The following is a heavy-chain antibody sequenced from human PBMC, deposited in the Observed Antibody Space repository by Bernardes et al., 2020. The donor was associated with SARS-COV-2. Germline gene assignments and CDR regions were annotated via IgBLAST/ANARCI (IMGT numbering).Heavy chain of an antibody. CDR2: IKRDGSQK. V-gene: IGHV3-7*01. J-gene: IGHJ5*02. CDR1: GFTFSSYW. CDR3: ARDSLISDFWSGYLP. Sequence: GGSLRLSCAASGFTFSSYWMNWVRQAPGKGLEWVANIKRDGSQKYYVDSVKGRFTISRDNAKNSLYLQMHSLRVEDTAVYYCARDSLISDFWSGYLPWGQGTLVTVSS. D-gene: IGHD3-3*01.